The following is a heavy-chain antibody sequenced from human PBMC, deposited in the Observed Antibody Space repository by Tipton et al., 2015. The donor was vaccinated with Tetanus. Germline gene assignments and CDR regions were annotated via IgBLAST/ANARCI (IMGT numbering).Heavy chain of an antibody. V-gene: IGHV1-69*01. Sequence: QVQLVQSGPEVKKPGSSVKVSCKASGGTFSSYAISWVRQAPGQGLEWMGGIIPIFGTANYAQKFQGRVTITADESTSTAYMELSSLRSEDTAVYYCARKAYCGGDCYSGGYYYYGMDVWGQGTTVTVSS. CDR2: IIPIFGTA. CDR1: GGTFSSYA. D-gene: IGHD2-21*02. CDR3: ARKAYCGGDCYSGGYYYYGMDV. J-gene: IGHJ6*02.